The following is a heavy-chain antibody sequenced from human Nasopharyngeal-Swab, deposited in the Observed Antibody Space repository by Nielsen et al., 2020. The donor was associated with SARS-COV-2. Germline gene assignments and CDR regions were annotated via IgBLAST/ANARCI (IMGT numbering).Heavy chain of an antibody. CDR2: ISGDGGST. Sequence: WIRQAPGKGMEWVSLISGDGGSTYYADSVKGRFTISRDNSKNSLYLQMNSLRTEDTALYYCAKDSIAAGDHCYYYYGMDVWGQGTTVTVSS. D-gene: IGHD6-13*01. CDR3: AKDSIAAGDHCYYYYGMDV. J-gene: IGHJ6*02. V-gene: IGHV3-43*02.